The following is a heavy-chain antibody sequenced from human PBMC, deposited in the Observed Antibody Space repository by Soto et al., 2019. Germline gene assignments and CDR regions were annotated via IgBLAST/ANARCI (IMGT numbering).Heavy chain of an antibody. CDR1: GYTFTIYW. J-gene: IGHJ6*02. CDR3: ARPFGMDV. V-gene: IGHV5-51*01. Sequence: HGESLKISCQGSGYTFTIYWIGWVRQMPGKGLEWVAIIYPADSNTRYSPSFRGQVTISADKSISIAYLQWSSLKASDTAIYYCARPFGMDVWGQGTTVTVSS. CDR2: IYPADSNT.